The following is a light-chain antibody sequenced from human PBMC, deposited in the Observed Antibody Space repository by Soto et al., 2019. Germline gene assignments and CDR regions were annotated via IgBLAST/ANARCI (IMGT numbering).Light chain of an antibody. V-gene: IGLV2-14*01. CDR1: SSDVGGYNS. CDR2: EVS. Sequence: QSALTQPASVSGSPGQSITISCTGTSSDVGGYNSVSWYQHHPGKAPKLIIYEVSNRPSGVSDRFSGSKSGNTASLAISGLHHEEEADYYCSTYTCSSSPRVFGTGTKLTVL. J-gene: IGLJ1*01. CDR3: STYTCSSSPRV.